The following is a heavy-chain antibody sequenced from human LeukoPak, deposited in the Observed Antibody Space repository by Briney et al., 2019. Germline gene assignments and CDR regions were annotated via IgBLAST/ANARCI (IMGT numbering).Heavy chain of an antibody. V-gene: IGHV1-2*02. CDR3: ARASRYGSGSYSLSWFDP. CDR2: INPNSGGT. CDR1: GYTFTGYY. J-gene: IGHJ5*02. D-gene: IGHD3-10*01. Sequence: ASVKVSCKASGYTFTGYYMHWVRQAPGQGLEWMGWINPNSGGTNYAQKFQGRVTMTRDTSISTAHMELSRLRSDDTAAYYCARASRYGSGSYSLSWFDPWGQGTLVTVSS.